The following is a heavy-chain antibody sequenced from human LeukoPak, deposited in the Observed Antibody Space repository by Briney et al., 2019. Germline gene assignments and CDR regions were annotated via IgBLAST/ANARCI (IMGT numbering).Heavy chain of an antibody. Sequence: SQTLSLTCAVSGGSISSGGYSWSWIRQPPGKGLEWIGYIYHSGSTYYNPSLKSRVTISVDWSKNQFSLKLSSVTAADTAVYYCARAGGEPYYYDSSGYYYWGQGTLVTVSS. CDR1: GGSISSGGYS. CDR3: ARAGGEPYYYDSSGYYY. CDR2: IYHSGST. D-gene: IGHD3-22*01. J-gene: IGHJ4*02. V-gene: IGHV4-30-2*01.